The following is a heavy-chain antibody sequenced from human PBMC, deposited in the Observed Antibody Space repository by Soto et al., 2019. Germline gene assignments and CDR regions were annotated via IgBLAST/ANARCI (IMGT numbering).Heavy chain of an antibody. V-gene: IGHV4-31*03. J-gene: IGHJ4*02. CDR2: IHYSGDS. D-gene: IGHD3-22*01. Sequence: SETLSLTCTVIGDSVSSNNYYWSWIRQRPGKGLEWIGYIHYSGDSYDNPSLTSRITMSMDVSKNQFSLNLRSVTAADTAIYYCARDVNDSSGSQGFDYWGQGTLVT. CDR1: GDSVSSNNYY. CDR3: ARDVNDSSGSQGFDY.